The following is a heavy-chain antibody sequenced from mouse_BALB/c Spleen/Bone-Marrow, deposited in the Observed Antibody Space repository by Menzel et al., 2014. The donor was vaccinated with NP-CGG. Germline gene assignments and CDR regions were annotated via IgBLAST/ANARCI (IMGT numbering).Heavy chain of an antibody. Sequence: SGPILVKPGASVKISCKASGYTFTDYNMHWVKQSHGKSLEWIGYIYPYNGGTGYNQKFKNKATLTVDNSSSTAYMEFRSLTSEDFAVYYCARGGAYWYFDVWGAGTTVTVSS. CDR3: ARGGAYWYFDV. CDR1: GYTFTDYN. J-gene: IGHJ1*01. CDR2: IYPYNGGT. V-gene: IGHV1S29*02.